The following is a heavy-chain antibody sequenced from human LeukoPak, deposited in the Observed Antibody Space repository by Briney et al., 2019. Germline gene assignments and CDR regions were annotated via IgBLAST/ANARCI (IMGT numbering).Heavy chain of an antibody. V-gene: IGHV1-46*01. CDR2: INPSGGST. CDR3: AREGIPDAFDI. J-gene: IGHJ3*02. Sequence: GASVTVSCKASGYTFTSYYMHWVRQAPGQGLEWMGIINPSGGSTSYAQKFQGRVTMTRDTSTSTVYMELSSLRSEDTAVYYCAREGIPDAFDIWGQGTMVTVSS. CDR1: GYTFTSYY. D-gene: IGHD3-10*01.